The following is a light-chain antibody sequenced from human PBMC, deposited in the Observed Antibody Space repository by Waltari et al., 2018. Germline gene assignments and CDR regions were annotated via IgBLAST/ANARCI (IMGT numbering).Light chain of an antibody. V-gene: IGKV1D-8*03. CDR1: QGISSY. CDR3: QQYYSFPYT. J-gene: IGKJ2*01. Sequence: VIWMTQSPSLLSASTGDRVTISCRVSQGISSYLAWYQQKPGKAPELLIYAESTLQSGVPSRFSGSGSGTDFTLTISCLQSEDFATYYCQQYYSFPYTFGQGTKLEIK. CDR2: AES.